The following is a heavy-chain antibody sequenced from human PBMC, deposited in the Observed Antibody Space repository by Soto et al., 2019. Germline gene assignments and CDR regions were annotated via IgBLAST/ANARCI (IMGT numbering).Heavy chain of an antibody. Sequence: GGSLRLSCAASGFTFSSYSMNWVRQAPGKGLEWVSSISSSSSYLYYADSVKGRFTISRDNAKNSLYLQMNSLRAEDTAVYYCARDNRLLWFGESHDWFDPWGQGTLVTVSS. CDR1: GFTFSSYS. CDR2: ISSSSSYL. J-gene: IGHJ5*02. CDR3: ARDNRLLWFGESHDWFDP. D-gene: IGHD3-10*01. V-gene: IGHV3-21*01.